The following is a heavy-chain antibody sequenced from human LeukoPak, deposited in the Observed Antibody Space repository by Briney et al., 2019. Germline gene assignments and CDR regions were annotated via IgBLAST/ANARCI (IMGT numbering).Heavy chain of an antibody. CDR1: GYTFTNFD. V-gene: IGHV7-4-1*02. CDR2: INTNTGNP. J-gene: IGHJ5*02. D-gene: IGHD3-10*01. Sequence: ASVKVSCKASGYTFTNFDINWVRQAPGQGLEWMGWINTNTGNPTYAQGFTGRFAFSLDTSVSTAYLQISSLKAEDTAVYYCASLSYYYGSGSSDNWFDPWGQGTLVTVSS. CDR3: ASLSYYYGSGSSDNWFDP.